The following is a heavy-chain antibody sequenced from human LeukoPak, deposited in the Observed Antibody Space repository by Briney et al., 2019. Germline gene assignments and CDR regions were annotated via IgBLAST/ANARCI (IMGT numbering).Heavy chain of an antibody. CDR2: IYYSGST. CDR3: ARDFSSSWSYGMDV. D-gene: IGHD6-13*01. Sequence: SETLSLTCTVSGGSISSGDYYWRWIRQPPGKGLEWIGYIYYSGSTYDNPSLKSRVTISVDPSKNQFSLKLRSVTAADTAVYYCARDFSSSWSYGMDVWGQGTTVTVSS. CDR1: GGSISSGDYY. J-gene: IGHJ6*02. V-gene: IGHV4-30-4*01.